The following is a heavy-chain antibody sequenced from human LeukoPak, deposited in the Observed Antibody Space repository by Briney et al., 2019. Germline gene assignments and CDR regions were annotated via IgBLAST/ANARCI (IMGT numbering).Heavy chain of an antibody. J-gene: IGHJ6*03. CDR2: INYSGNT. D-gene: IGHD3-16*01. Sequence: SEALSLTCTVFGGSISSSSYYWGWIRQPPGKGLEWIGKINYSGNTYYNTSLKSRVSISVETSKNQFSLKVRSVSAADTSVYYCARLGPSRYDYYYLDVWGKGTTVTVSS. V-gene: IGHV4-39*01. CDR3: ARLGPSRYDYYYLDV. CDR1: GGSISSSSYY.